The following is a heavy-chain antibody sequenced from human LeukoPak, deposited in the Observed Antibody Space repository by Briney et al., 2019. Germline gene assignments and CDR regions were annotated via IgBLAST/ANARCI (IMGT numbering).Heavy chain of an antibody. J-gene: IGHJ4*02. CDR2: ISGSGAGT. CDR3: AKDVGNYYDGSSYLRTMPFDS. D-gene: IGHD3-22*01. CDR1: GFTFNSSA. V-gene: IGHV3-23*01. Sequence: PGGSLRLSCAASGFTFNSSAMTWVRQAPGKGLEWVSAISGSGAGTYYADSVKGRFTISRDNSKNTVYLQMNSLRAEDTAVYYCAKDVGNYYDGSSYLRTMPFDSWGQGTLVTVSS.